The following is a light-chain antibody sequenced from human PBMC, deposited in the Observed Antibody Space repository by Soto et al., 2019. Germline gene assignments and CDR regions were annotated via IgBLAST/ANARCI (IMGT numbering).Light chain of an antibody. J-gene: IGLJ1*01. CDR3: CLYVSSDTYV. V-gene: IGLV2-23*01. CDR1: SSDVGSYNL. Sequence: QSVLTQPASVSGSPGQSITISCTGISSDVGSYNLVSWYQHHPGKAPKLIIYEGSKRPSGVSNRFSGSKSGKTASLTISGLQAEDEADYHCCLYVSSDTYVFATGTKVTVL. CDR2: EGS.